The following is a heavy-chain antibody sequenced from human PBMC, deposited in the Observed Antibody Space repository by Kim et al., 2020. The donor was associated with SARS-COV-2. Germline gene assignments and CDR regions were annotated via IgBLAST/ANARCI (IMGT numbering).Heavy chain of an antibody. J-gene: IGHJ2*01. CDR3: ARDLGYPYWYFDL. V-gene: IGHV4-38-2*02. D-gene: IGHD5-18*01. Sequence: SETLSLTCTVSGYSISSGYYWGWIRQPPGKGLEWIGSIYHSGSTYYNPSLKSRVTISVDTSKNQFSLKLSSVTAADTAVYYCARDLGYPYWYFDLWGRGTLVTVSS. CDR1: GYSISSGYY. CDR2: IYHSGST.